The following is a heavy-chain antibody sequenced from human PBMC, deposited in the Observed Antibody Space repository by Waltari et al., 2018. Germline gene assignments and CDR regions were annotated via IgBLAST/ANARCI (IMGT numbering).Heavy chain of an antibody. D-gene: IGHD3-3*01. CDR2: MNPNSGNT. CDR1: GYTFTSYD. J-gene: IGHJ6*02. Sequence: QVQLVQSGAEVKKPGASVKVSCKASGYTFTSYDINWVRQATGQGLEWMGWMNPNSGNTGYAQKFQGRVTMTRNTSISTAYMELSSLRSEDTAVYYCARGEVNSFWSGPYYGMDVWGQGTTVTVSS. V-gene: IGHV1-8*01. CDR3: ARGEVNSFWSGPYYGMDV.